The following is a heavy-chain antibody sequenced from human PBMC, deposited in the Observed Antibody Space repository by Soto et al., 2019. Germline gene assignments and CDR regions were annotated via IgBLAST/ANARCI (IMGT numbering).Heavy chain of an antibody. D-gene: IGHD3-10*01. CDR3: ARGREEAGGPFDH. J-gene: IGHJ4*02. CDR1: GDSIISGNNY. Sequence: SSETLSLTCIVSGDSIISGNNYWIWIRQHPGKGLEWIGYIYYTGITYYNPSLKGRITISKDMSGAQFSLQLSSVTAADTAVYYCARGREEAGGPFDHWGQGIMVTVSS. V-gene: IGHV4-31*03. CDR2: IYYTGIT.